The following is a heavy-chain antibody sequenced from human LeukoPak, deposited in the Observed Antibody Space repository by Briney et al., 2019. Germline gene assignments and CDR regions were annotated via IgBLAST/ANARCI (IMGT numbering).Heavy chain of an antibody. CDR2: ISAHNGNT. J-gene: IGHJ4*02. Sequence: GASVKVSCKASGYTFTSYGIIWVRQAPGQGLQWMGWISAHNGNTNYAQKLQGRVTMTTDTSTSTVYVELRSLRSDDTAVYYCARAQTTLLLDYWGQGTLVTVSS. CDR1: GYTFTSYG. V-gene: IGHV1-18*01. CDR3: ARAQTTLLLDY. D-gene: IGHD4-11*01.